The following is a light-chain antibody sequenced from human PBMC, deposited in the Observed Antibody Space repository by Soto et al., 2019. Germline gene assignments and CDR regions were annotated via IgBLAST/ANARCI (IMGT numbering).Light chain of an antibody. CDR2: DAS. CDR3: QHRSHWPVFLDT. Sequence: EIVLTQSPATLSLSPGERATLSCRASQSVSSYLAWYQQKPGQAPKLIIYDASNRATGIPASFSDSGSGTDVTLAIISLEPEDFAVYCYQHRSHWPVFLDTFGQRTNLQIK. CDR1: QSVSSY. V-gene: IGKV3-11*01. J-gene: IGKJ2*01.